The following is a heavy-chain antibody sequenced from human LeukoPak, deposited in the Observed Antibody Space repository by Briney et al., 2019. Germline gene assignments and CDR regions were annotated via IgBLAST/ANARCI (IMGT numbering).Heavy chain of an antibody. CDR1: GGTFGSYA. CDR2: IIPIFGTA. Sequence: ASVKVSCKASGGTFGSYAISWVRQAPGQGLEWMGRIIPIFGTANYAQKFQGRVTITTDESTSTAYMELSSLRSEDTAVYYCARGPWDYDSSGYPEYWGQGTLVTVSS. CDR3: ARGPWDYDSSGYPEY. D-gene: IGHD3-22*01. V-gene: IGHV1-69*05. J-gene: IGHJ4*02.